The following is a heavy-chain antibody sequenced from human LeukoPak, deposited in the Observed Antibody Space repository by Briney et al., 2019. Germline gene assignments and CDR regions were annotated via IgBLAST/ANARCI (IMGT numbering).Heavy chain of an antibody. CDR2: INPNSGGT. CDR3: ARARGYYDSSGYYRPKYYFDY. V-gene: IGHV1-2*02. D-gene: IGHD3-22*01. CDR1: GYTFTGYY. Sequence: ASVTLSCKASGYTFTGYYMHWVRQAPGQGLEWMGWINPNSGGTNYAQKIQGRVTMTRDTSISTAYMELSRLRSDDTAVYYCARARGYYDSSGYYRPKYYFDYWGQGTLVTVSS. J-gene: IGHJ4*02.